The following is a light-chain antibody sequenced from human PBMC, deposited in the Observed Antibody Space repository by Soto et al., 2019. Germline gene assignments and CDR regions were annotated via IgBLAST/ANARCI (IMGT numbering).Light chain of an antibody. CDR3: SSYSTSSALV. CDR2: DVS. V-gene: IGLV2-14*03. CDR1: SADIGAFNY. J-gene: IGLJ2*01. Sequence: HSALTQPASVSGSPGQSITISCAGTSADIGAFNYVSWYQHHPGKAPKLLIYDVSDRPSGVSTRFSASKSANTASLTISGLQADDEADYYCSSYSTSSALVFGRGTKLTVL.